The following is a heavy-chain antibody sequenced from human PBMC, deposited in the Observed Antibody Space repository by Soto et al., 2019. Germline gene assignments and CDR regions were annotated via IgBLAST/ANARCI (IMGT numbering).Heavy chain of an antibody. Sequence: GGSLRLSCAASGFTFSSYGMHWVRQAPGKGLEWVAVISYDGSNKYYADSVKGRFTISRDNSKNTLYLQMNSLRAEDTAVYYCAKEKVGIAARQTAEEFDYWGQGTLVTVSS. CDR1: GFTFSSYG. D-gene: IGHD6-6*01. J-gene: IGHJ4*02. V-gene: IGHV3-30*18. CDR2: ISYDGSNK. CDR3: AKEKVGIAARQTAEEFDY.